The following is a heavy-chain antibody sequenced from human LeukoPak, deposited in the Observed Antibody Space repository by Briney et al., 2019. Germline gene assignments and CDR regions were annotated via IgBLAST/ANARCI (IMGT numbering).Heavy chain of an antibody. CDR3: ARDVRVGFGELLSEDPDY. V-gene: IGHV3-33*01. D-gene: IGHD3-10*01. CDR2: IWYGGSNK. J-gene: IGHJ4*02. CDR1: GFTFSNYG. Sequence: GGSLTLSCAASGFTFSNYGMHWVRQAPGKGLEWVAVIWYGGSNKYYADSVKGRFTISRDNLKNTLFLQMSSLRAEDTAVYYCARDVRVGFGELLSEDPDYWGQGTLVTVSS.